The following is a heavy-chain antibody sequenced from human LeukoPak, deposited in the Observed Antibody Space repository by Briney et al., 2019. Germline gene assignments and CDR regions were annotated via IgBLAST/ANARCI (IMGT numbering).Heavy chain of an antibody. CDR2: ISSSSSTI. CDR1: GFTFSSYS. V-gene: IGHV3-48*04. Sequence: HTGGSLRLSCAASGFTFSSYSMNWVRQTPGKGLEWVSYISSSSSTIYYADSVKGRFTISRDNAKNSLYLQMNSLRADDTAVYYCARDPGGRFDYWGQGTLVTVSS. D-gene: IGHD3-10*01. CDR3: ARDPGGRFDY. J-gene: IGHJ4*02.